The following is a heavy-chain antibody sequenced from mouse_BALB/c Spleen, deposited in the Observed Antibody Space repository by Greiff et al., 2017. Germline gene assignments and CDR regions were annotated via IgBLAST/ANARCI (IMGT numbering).Heavy chain of an antibody. CDR3: ARSLITLRAMDY. CDR2: ISSGSSTI. Sequence: EVKLVESGGGLVQPGGSRKLSCAASGFTFSSFGMHWVRQAPEKGLEWVAYISSGSSTIYYADTVKGRFTIPRDNPKNTLFLQMTSLRSEDTAMYYCARSLITLRAMDYWGQGTSVTVSS. J-gene: IGHJ4*01. CDR1: GFTFSSFG. D-gene: IGHD1-1*01. V-gene: IGHV5-17*02.